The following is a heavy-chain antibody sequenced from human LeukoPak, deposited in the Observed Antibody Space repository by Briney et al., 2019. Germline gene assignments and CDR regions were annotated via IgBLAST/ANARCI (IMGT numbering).Heavy chain of an antibody. CDR2: IYYSGST. CDR1: GGSISSYY. D-gene: IGHD5-18*01. Sequence: SETLSLTCTVSGGSISSYYWSWIRQPPGKGLEWIGYIYYSGSTNYNPSLKSRVTISVDTSKNQFSLKLSSVTAADTAVYYCARGGYSYGLFDYWGQGTLVTVSS. V-gene: IGHV4-59*01. J-gene: IGHJ4*02. CDR3: ARGGYSYGLFDY.